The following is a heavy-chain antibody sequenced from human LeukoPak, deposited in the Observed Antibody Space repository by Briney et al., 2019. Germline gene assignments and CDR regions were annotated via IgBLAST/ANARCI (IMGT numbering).Heavy chain of an antibody. V-gene: IGHV4-59*01. CDR1: GGSIGDYY. CDR3: VRDLWGAGGTQY. Sequence: PSETLSLTCTVSGGSIGDYYWSWIREPPGKGLEWIGYLYYSRNTNYSPSLKSRVTISADTSKNQVYLKLRSVAAADTAVYCVRDLWGAGGTQYWGQGTQVIVSS. D-gene: IGHD6-13*01. CDR2: LYYSRNT. J-gene: IGHJ4*02.